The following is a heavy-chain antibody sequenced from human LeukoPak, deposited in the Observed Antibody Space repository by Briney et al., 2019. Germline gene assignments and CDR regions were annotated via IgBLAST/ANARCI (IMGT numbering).Heavy chain of an antibody. D-gene: IGHD3-10*01. J-gene: IGHJ4*02. V-gene: IGHV4-4*07. CDR3: AREGFDGSGSYYYDY. CDR1: GRFINSYY. CDR2: IYTSGST. Sequence: SETLSLTCTFSGRFINSYYQRGIRQPAAKGWEGIGRIYTSGSTNYHPSLKSRVTMSVDTSKNQFSLKLSSVTAADTAVYYCAREGFDGSGSYYYDYWGQGTLVTVSS.